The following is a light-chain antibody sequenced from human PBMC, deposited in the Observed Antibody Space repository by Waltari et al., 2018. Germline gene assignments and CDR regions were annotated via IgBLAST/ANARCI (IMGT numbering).Light chain of an antibody. CDR1: QTITTS. V-gene: IGKV1-5*03. CDR2: GES. CDR3: QQYKSYKT. J-gene: IGKJ1*01. Sequence: DIQTTQTPSTLSASVVDTFIISCLASQTITTSFACYQQKPGKSPDVLFYGESKLAIGVPSRFSGSGSVTEFTLTISSLQPDDFATYYCQQYKSYKTFGQGTRVEIK.